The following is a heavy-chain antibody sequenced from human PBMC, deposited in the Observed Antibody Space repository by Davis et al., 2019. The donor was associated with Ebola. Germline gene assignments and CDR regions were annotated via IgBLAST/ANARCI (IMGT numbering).Heavy chain of an antibody. CDR2: ISSRGDYT. D-gene: IGHD3-10*01. J-gene: IGHJ6*02. Sequence: GESLKISCAASGFTFSDYYMSWIRQAPGKGLEWISYISSRGDYTNYADSVKGRFAISRDNAKNSLYLQMNSLRAEDTAVYYCARYGSGGDYGMDVWGQGTTVTVSS. V-gene: IGHV3-11*03. CDR1: GFTFSDYY. CDR3: ARYGSGGDYGMDV.